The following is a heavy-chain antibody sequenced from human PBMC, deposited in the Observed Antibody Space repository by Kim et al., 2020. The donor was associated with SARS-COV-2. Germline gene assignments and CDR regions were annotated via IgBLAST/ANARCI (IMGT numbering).Heavy chain of an antibody. D-gene: IGHD3-9*01. V-gene: IGHV4-4*09. J-gene: IGHJ4*02. CDR3: ARSILTGTDY. Sequence: TIYTPSLKSRVTISVDTSKNPFPLRLTSVTAADTAVYYCARSILTGTDYWGQGTLVTVSS. CDR2: T.